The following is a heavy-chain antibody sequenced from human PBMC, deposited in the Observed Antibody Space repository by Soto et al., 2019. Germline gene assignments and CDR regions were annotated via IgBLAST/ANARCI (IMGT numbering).Heavy chain of an antibody. V-gene: IGHV4-59*12. CDR1: GGSITSYH. CDR3: ARDDFWSAKFDY. D-gene: IGHD3-3*01. J-gene: IGHJ4*02. Sequence: SETLSLTCVVSGGSITSYHWSWIRQFPGKGLEWIAYTAYTGNTNYNPSLKSRFTISRDNAKNTLYLQMNSLRAEDTAAYYCARDDFWSAKFDYWGQGTLVTVSS. CDR2: TAYTGNT.